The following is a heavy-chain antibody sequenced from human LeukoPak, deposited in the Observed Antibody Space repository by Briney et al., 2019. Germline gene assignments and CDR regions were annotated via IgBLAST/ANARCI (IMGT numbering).Heavy chain of an antibody. CDR1: GFTFSSYE. V-gene: IGHV3-48*03. Sequence: PGGSLRLSCAASGFTFSSYEMNWVRQAPGKGLEWVSYISSSGSTIYYADSVKGRFTISRDNAKNSLYLQMNGLRAEDTAVYYCARDRGDTAYFDYWGQGTLVTVSS. D-gene: IGHD5-18*01. CDR2: ISSSGSTI. CDR3: ARDRGDTAYFDY. J-gene: IGHJ4*02.